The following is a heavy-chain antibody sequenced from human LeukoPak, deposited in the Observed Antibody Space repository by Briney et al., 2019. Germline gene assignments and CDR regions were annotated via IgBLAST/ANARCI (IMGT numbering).Heavy chain of an antibody. V-gene: IGHV5-10-1*01. CDR1: GYSFTSYW. CDR2: IDPSDSYT. Sequence: GESLRISCKGSGYSFTSYWISWVRQMPGKGLEWMGRIDPSDSYTSYSPSFQGHVTISADKSISTAYLQWSSLKASDTAMYYCASPSRTGTTSALQAFDIWGQGTMVTVSS. J-gene: IGHJ3*02. CDR3: ASPSRTGTTSALQAFDI. D-gene: IGHD1-1*01.